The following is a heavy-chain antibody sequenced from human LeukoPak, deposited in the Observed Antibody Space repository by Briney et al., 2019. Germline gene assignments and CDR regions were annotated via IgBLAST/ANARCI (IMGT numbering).Heavy chain of an antibody. CDR2: ISAYNGNT. D-gene: IGHD3-10*01. CDR1: GYTFTSYG. Sequence: ASVKVSCKASGYTFTSYGISWVRQAPGQGLEWMGWISAYNGNTNYAQKLQGRVTMTTDTSTSTAYMELRSLRSDDTAVYYCAQFFHSGSYYNVGYYYGMDVWGQGTTVTVSS. V-gene: IGHV1-18*01. J-gene: IGHJ6*02. CDR3: AQFFHSGSYYNVGYYYGMDV.